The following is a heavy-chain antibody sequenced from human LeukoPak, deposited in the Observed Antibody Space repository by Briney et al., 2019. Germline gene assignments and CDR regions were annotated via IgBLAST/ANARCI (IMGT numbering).Heavy chain of an antibody. CDR2: ISWNSGSI. J-gene: IGHJ4*02. Sequence: GRSLRLSCAASGFTFDDYAMHWVRQAPGKGLEWVSGISWNSGSIGYADSVKGRFTISRDNAKNSLHLQMNSLRAEDTAVYYCARGPGHYYDSSGYEKGDFWGQGTLVTVSS. V-gene: IGHV3-9*01. CDR3: ARGPGHYYDSSGYEKGDF. CDR1: GFTFDDYA. D-gene: IGHD3-22*01.